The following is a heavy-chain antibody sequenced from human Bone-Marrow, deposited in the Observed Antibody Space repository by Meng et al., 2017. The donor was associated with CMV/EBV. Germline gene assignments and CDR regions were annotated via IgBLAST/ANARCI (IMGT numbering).Heavy chain of an antibody. D-gene: IGHD7-27*01. CDR2: IKSETFGGTT. J-gene: IGHJ4*02. CDR1: GFDFTGAW. Sequence: EVQLVESGGGLVKPGXSRRLSCSASGFDFTGAWMTWVRQTPGKGLEWVGRIKSETFGGTTDYAAPVKGRFTISRDDSKNTLFLQMNSLKTEDTAVYFCTGDGRYVFTGAFRGQGALVTVSS. CDR3: TGDGRYVFTGAF. V-gene: IGHV3-15*01.